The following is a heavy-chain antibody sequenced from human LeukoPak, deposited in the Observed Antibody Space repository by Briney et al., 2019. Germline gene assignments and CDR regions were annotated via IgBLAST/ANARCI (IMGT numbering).Heavy chain of an antibody. CDR3: ARDRGIGSSSWYPLDY. J-gene: IGHJ4*02. CDR1: GFTFSSYS. CDR2: ISSSSSYI. V-gene: IGHV3-21*01. Sequence: GGSLRLSCAASGFTFSSYSMNWVRQAPGKGLEWVSSISSSSSYIYYADSAKGRFTISRDNAKNSLYLQMNSLRAEDTAVCYCARDRGIGSSSWYPLDYWGQGTLVTVSS. D-gene: IGHD6-13*01.